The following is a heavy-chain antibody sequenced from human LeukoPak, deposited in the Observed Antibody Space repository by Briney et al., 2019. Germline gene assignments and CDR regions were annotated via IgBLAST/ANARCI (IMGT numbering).Heavy chain of an antibody. V-gene: IGHV4-59*01. D-gene: IGHD3-22*01. J-gene: IGHJ5*02. CDR3: ARTVYYDSSGYHP. CDR1: GVSISSYY. CDR2: IYYSGST. Sequence: PSETLPLTCTVSGVSISSYYWSWIRQPPGKGLEWIGYIYYSGSTNYNPSLKSRVTISVDTSKNQFSLKLSSVTAADTAVYYCARTVYYDSSGYHPWGQGTLVTVSS.